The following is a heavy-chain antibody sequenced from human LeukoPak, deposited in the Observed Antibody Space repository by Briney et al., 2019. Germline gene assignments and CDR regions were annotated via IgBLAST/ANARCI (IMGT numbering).Heavy chain of an antibody. D-gene: IGHD3-3*01. V-gene: IGHV3-48*01. J-gene: IGHJ6*02. Sequence: GGSLRLSCAASGFTFSTYSMNWVRQAPGKGLEWVSYISSNSRTIYYADSVKGRFTISRDNSKNTLYLQMNSLRAEDTAVYYCAKHGDFWSGYYTPYYGMDVWGQGTTVTVSS. CDR3: AKHGDFWSGYYTPYYGMDV. CDR2: ISSNSRTI. CDR1: GFTFSTYS.